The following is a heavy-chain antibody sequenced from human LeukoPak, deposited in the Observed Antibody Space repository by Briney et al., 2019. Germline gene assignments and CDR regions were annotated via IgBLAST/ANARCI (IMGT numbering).Heavy chain of an antibody. V-gene: IGHV3-9*01. Sequence: TGGSLRLSCVASGFTFDDYAMHWVRQAPGKGLEWVSGIGWKSGTKYYAESVKGRFTISRDNAKNSLYLQMNSLRADDTALYYCAKGGRVGRNSYWGYLDYWGQGTLVTVSS. J-gene: IGHJ4*02. CDR1: GFTFDDYA. D-gene: IGHD2-15*01. CDR3: AKGGRVGRNSYWGYLDY. CDR2: IGWKSGTK.